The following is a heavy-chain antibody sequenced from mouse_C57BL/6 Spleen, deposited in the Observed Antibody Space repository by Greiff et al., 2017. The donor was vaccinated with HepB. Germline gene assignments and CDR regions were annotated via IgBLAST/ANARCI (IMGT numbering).Heavy chain of an antibody. CDR3: ARSYSNYGGAMDY. J-gene: IGHJ4*01. Sequence: VQLQQPGAELVKPGASVKLSCKASGYTFTSYWMHWVKQRPGQGLEWIGMIHPNSGSTNYNEKFKSKATLTVDKSSSTAYMQLSSLTSEDSAVYYCARSYSNYGGAMDYWGQGTSVTVSS. CDR2: IHPNSGST. D-gene: IGHD2-5*01. CDR1: GYTFTSYW. V-gene: IGHV1-64*01.